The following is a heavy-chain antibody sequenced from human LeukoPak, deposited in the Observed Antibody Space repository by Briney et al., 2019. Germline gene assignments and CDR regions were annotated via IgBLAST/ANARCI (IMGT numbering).Heavy chain of an antibody. J-gene: IGHJ4*02. CDR2: ISYDGSNQ. V-gene: IGHV3-30*18. CDR1: GFTFSNYG. D-gene: IGHD2-15*01. Sequence: GGSLRLSCAASGFTFSNYGMHWVRQAPGKGLEWVAVISYDGSNQYYADSVKGRFTFSRDNSNNTLYLQMNSLRAEDTAVYYCAKDLLGYCSGGTCYSKGGFDYWGQGTLVTVSS. CDR3: AKDLLGYCSGGTCYSKGGFDY.